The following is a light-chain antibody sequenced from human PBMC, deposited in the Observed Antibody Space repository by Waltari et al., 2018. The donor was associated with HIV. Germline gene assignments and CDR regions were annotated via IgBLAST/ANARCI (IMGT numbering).Light chain of an antibody. CDR3: HQYGLSPYN. CDR2: GAS. CDR1: QSLSRF. Sequence: EVVLTQSPATLSLSPGERATLSCRASQSLSRFLAWYQQKPGQAPRLLIHGASSRATGIPDRFSGSGSGTDFTLTISRVEPEDVAVYYCHQYGLSPYNFGQGTKLQIK. J-gene: IGKJ2*01. V-gene: IGKV3-20*01.